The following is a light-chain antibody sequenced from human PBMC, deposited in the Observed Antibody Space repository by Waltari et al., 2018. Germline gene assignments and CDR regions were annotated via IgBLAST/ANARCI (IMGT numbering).Light chain of an antibody. Sequence: VLTQSPDTLSLSPGERATLFCRARQSLSKRFLAWYQQKPGQAPRLLIYGASSRAAGIPNRFSGSGSGTDFTLTIDRVEPDDVAVYYCQQYGSSIMYTFGQGTKLEIK. J-gene: IGKJ2*01. CDR2: GAS. CDR1: QSLSKRF. CDR3: QQYGSSIMYT. V-gene: IGKV3-20*01.